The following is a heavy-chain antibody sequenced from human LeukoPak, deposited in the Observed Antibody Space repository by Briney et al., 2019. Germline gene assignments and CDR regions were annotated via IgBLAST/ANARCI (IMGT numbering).Heavy chain of an antibody. Sequence: PGGSLRLSCAASGFTFSSYAMSWVRQAPGKGLEWVSAISGSGGTTYDADSVKGRLTISRDNSKNTLYLQMNSLRAEDTAVYYCARDPYYGSGKYYYGMDLWGQGTTVTVSS. CDR2: ISGSGGTT. CDR3: ARDPYYGSGKYYYGMDL. CDR1: GFTFSSYA. J-gene: IGHJ6*02. V-gene: IGHV3-23*01. D-gene: IGHD3-10*01.